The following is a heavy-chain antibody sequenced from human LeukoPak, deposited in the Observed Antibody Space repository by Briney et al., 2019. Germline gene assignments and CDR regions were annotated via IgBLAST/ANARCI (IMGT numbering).Heavy chain of an antibody. D-gene: IGHD3-10*01. CDR1: GGPITNYF. CDR3: AGGLVVGIHYYNMYI. Sequence: SETLSLTCTVSGGPITNYFWSWSRQPPEKGLECIGYIYFTPGRFYYNPALKRRVSMSLDTSRRQFSLNLTSVTAADTGVYCCAGGLVVGIHYYNMYIWGRGTPVTVSS. CDR2: IYFTPGRF. V-gene: IGHV4-59*01. J-gene: IGHJ6*03.